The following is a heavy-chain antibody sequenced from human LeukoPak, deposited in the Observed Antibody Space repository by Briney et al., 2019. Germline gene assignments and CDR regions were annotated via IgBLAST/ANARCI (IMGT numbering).Heavy chain of an antibody. CDR3: ARDVEMGTIGHYFDS. J-gene: IGHJ4*02. Sequence: SQTLSLTCAVSGASISSGTYYWSWIRQHPGKGLEWIGYIYHSGSTFYNPSLKSRVTISTDTSENQFSLNLWSVTAADTGIYFCARDVEMGTIGHYFDSWGEGTLVTVSS. V-gene: IGHV4-31*11. CDR2: IYHSGST. D-gene: IGHD5-24*01. CDR1: GASISSGTYY.